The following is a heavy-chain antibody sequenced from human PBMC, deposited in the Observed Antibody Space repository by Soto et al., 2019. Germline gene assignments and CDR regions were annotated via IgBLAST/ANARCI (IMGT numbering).Heavy chain of an antibody. Sequence: QVQLVESGGGVVQPGRSLRLCCAASGFTFSSYGMHWVRQAPGKGLEWVAVISYDGSNKYYADSVKGRFTISRDNSKNTLYLQMNSLRAEDTAVYYCSKVWESGSYSDYWFDPWGQGTLVTVSS. V-gene: IGHV3-30*18. CDR3: SKVWESGSYSDYWFDP. CDR2: ISYDGSNK. J-gene: IGHJ5*02. CDR1: GFTFSSYG. D-gene: IGHD1-26*01.